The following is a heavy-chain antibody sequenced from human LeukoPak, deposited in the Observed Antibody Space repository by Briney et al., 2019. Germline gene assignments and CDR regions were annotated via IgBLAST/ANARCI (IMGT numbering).Heavy chain of an antibody. Sequence: GGTLRLSCAASGFIFSNYAMIWVRQAPGKGLEWVSFISSSSSYIYYADSMKGRFTISRDNAKNSLYLQMNSLRAEDTAVYYCARDQWLQSDYYMDVWGKGTTVTVSS. CDR2: ISSSSSYI. CDR3: ARDQWLQSDYYMDV. V-gene: IGHV3-21*01. J-gene: IGHJ6*03. D-gene: IGHD5-18*01. CDR1: GFIFSNYA.